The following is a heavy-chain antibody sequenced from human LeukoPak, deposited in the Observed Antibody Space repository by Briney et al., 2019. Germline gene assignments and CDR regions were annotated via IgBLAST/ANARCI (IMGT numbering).Heavy chain of an antibody. D-gene: IGHD2-15*01. V-gene: IGHV3-7*01. CDR2: IKYDGTER. CDR3: VRDGGYSADY. Sequence: GGSLRLSCAASGFTFSNYWMFWVRQAPGKGLEWVANIKYDGTERYYVDSVKGRFTISRDNAENSLYLQMNSLRAEDTAVYYCVRDGGYSADYLGQGTLVTVSS. CDR1: GFTFSNYW. J-gene: IGHJ4*02.